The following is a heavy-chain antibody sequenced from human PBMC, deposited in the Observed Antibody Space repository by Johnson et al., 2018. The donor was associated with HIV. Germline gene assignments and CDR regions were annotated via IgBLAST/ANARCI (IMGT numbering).Heavy chain of an antibody. J-gene: IGHJ3*02. CDR3: ARGRWGSSMRSDAFDI. CDR2: ISFDGSEE. V-gene: IGHV3-30*03. D-gene: IGHD3-16*01. CDR1: GLNFSDYG. Sequence: QVQLVESGGGVLRPGASLRLSCAVSGLNFSDYGMHWVRQAPGKGLEWVAVISFDGSEEYYADSVKGRFTVSRDNSKNTLYLQMNSLREEDTAVYHCARGRWGSSMRSDAFDIWGQGTMVTVSS.